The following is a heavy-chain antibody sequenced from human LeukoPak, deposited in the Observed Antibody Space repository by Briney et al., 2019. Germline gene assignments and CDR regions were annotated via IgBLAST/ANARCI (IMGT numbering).Heavy chain of an antibody. CDR2: IKYYGSYI. Sequence: GGSLRLSCAASGFSFSRNWMSWVRQAPGKGLEWVANIKYYGSYIYYVDFVKGRFTISRDNAKNSLYLQMDSLRVEDTAVYYWGRDGYVNAMDVWGQGSTVTVSS. V-gene: IGHV3-7*04. J-gene: IGHJ6*02. CDR1: GFSFSRNW. D-gene: IGHD2-2*03. CDR3: GRDGYVNAMDV.